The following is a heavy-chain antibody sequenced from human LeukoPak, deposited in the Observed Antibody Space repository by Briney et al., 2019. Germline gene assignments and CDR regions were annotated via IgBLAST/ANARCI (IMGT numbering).Heavy chain of an antibody. Sequence: SVKVSCKASGGTFSSYAISWVRQAPGQGLEWMGRIIPILGIANYAQKFQGRVTITADKSTSTAYMELSSLRSEDTAVYYCARESPTTKAFDIWGQGTMVTVSS. V-gene: IGHV1-69*04. D-gene: IGHD4-17*01. CDR2: IIPILGIA. CDR1: GGTFSSYA. J-gene: IGHJ3*02. CDR3: ARESPTTKAFDI.